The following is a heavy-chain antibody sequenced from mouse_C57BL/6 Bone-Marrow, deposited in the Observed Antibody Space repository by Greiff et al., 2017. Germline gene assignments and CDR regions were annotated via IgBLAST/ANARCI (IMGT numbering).Heavy chain of an antibody. D-gene: IGHD4-1*01. CDR2: IYPGDGDT. V-gene: IGHV1-82*01. Sequence: VQLQQSGPELVKPGASVKISCKASGYAFSSSWMNWVKQRPGKGLEWIGRIYPGDGDTNYNGKFKGKATLTADKSSSTAYMQLSSLTSEDSAVYFCAYWEGAWFAYWGQGTLVTVSA. CDR3: AYWEGAWFAY. CDR1: GYAFSSSW. J-gene: IGHJ3*01.